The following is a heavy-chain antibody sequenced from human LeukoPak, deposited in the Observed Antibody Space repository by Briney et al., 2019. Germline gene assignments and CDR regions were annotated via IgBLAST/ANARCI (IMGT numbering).Heavy chain of an antibody. V-gene: IGHV4-59*01. Sequence: PSETLSLTCTVSGSSISSYYWSWIRQPPGKGLEWIGHIYYSGSTNYNPSLKSRATISVDTSKNQFSLKLRSVTAADTAVYYCARVGSGTWFDTWGQGTLVTVSS. CDR2: IYYSGST. CDR3: ARVGSGTWFDT. J-gene: IGHJ5*02. CDR1: GSSISSYY. D-gene: IGHD3-16*01.